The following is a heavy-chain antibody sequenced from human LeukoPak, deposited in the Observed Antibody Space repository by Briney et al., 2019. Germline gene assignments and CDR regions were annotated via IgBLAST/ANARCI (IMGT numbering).Heavy chain of an antibody. J-gene: IGHJ5*02. D-gene: IGHD3-10*01. V-gene: IGHV3-23*01. CDR2: VSDTT. CDR1: GFTFSSFA. CDR3: ARSRGPGSHWFDP. Sequence: PGGSLRLSCAASGFTFSSFALSWARQAPGKGLEWVSTVSDTTYYADSVRGRFTISRDDSKNTLYLQMDSLRAEDTAIYFCARSRGPGSHWFDPWGQGTLVTVSS.